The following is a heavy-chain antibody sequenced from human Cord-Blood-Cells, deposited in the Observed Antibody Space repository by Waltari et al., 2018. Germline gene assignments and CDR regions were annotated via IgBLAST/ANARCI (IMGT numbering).Heavy chain of an antibody. CDR1: GGSFSGFY. J-gene: IGHJ2*01. D-gene: IGHD2-2*01. CDR3: ARPTVPAATAYFDL. V-gene: IGHV4-34*01. Sequence: QVQLQQWGAGPLKPSETLSLTCAVYGGSFSGFYWSWIRQPPGKGLEWIGEINHSGSTNYNPSLKSRVTISVDTSKNQFSLKLSSVTAADTAVYYCARPTVPAATAYFDLWGRGTLVTVSS. CDR2: INHSGST.